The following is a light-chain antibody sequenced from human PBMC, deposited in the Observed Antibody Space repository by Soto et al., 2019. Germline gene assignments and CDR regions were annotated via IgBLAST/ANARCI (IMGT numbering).Light chain of an antibody. CDR1: RDITDY. CDR2: AAS. J-gene: IGKJ1*01. CDR3: QQSYSTPPWT. Sequence: DTQMTQSPSSLSASVGDRVAITCQGSRDITDYLNWYQQKPGKAPKLLIFAASSLQSGVPSRFSGSGSGTDFTLTISSLQPEDFATYYCQQSYSTPPWTFGQGTKVDI. V-gene: IGKV1-39*01.